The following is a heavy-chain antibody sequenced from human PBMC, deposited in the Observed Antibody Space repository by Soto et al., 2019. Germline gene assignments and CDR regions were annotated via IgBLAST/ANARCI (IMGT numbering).Heavy chain of an antibody. J-gene: IGHJ1*01. Sequence: QVQLQESRPGLVKPSGTLSLTCTVSGGSISSYYWSWIRRPPGKGLEWIGYIYYSGSTNYNPSLKSRVTISVDTSKNQFSLKLSSVTAADTAVYYCARLFDFSHWGQGTLVTVSS. V-gene: IGHV4-59*08. CDR1: GGSISSYY. CDR3: ARLFDFSH. CDR2: IYYSGST.